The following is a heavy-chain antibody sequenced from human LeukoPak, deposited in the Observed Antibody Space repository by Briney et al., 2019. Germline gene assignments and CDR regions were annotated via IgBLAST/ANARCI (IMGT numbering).Heavy chain of an antibody. Sequence: WGSLRLSCAASGFTFRSYSMNWVRQAPGKGLEWVSYSTSGSTPIYYADSVKGRFTISRDNAKNSLYLQMNSLRDEDTAVYYCARRAYGDDSFDYWGQGTLVTVSS. CDR1: GFTFRSYS. CDR3: ARRAYGDDSFDY. D-gene: IGHD4-17*01. J-gene: IGHJ4*02. V-gene: IGHV3-48*02. CDR2: STSGSTPI.